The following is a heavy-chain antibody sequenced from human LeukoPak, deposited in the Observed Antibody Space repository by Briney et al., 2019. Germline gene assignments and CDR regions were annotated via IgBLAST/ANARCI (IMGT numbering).Heavy chain of an antibody. CDR1: GGSISSGYYY. D-gene: IGHD6-19*01. CDR2: IYTSGST. V-gene: IGHV4-61*02. CDR3: ARQIAVAGSIPVDY. Sequence: PSQTLSLTCTVSGGSISSGYYYWSWIRQPAGKGLEWIGRIYTSGSTNYNPSLKSRVTISVDTTKNQFSLKLSSVTAADTAVYYCARQIAVAGSIPVDYWGQGTLVTVSS. J-gene: IGHJ4*02.